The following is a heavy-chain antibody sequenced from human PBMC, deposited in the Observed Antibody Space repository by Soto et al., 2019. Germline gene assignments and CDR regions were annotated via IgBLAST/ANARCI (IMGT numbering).Heavy chain of an antibody. CDR3: ARVGGYGMDV. Sequence: SETLSLTCAVSGYYISSGYYWGWIRQPPGKGLEWIGSIYHSGSTYNNPSLKSRVTISVDTSKNQFSLKLSSVTAADTAVYYCARVGGYGMDVWGQGTTVTVSS. CDR1: GYYISSGYY. D-gene: IGHD3-10*01. CDR2: IYHSGST. J-gene: IGHJ6*02. V-gene: IGHV4-38-2*01.